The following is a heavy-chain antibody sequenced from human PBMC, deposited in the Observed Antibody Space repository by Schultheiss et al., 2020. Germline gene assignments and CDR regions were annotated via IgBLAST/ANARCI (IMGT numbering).Heavy chain of an antibody. CDR3: AKDYWVAGNYFDY. Sequence: GGSLRLSCAASGFTFDDYAMHWVRQAPGKGLEWVSGISWNSGSIGYADSVKGRFTISRDNSKNSLYLQMNSLRTEDTALYYCAKDYWVAGNYFDYWGQGTLVTVSS. CDR1: GFTFDDYA. J-gene: IGHJ4*02. V-gene: IGHV3-9*01. D-gene: IGHD6-19*01. CDR2: ISWNSGSI.